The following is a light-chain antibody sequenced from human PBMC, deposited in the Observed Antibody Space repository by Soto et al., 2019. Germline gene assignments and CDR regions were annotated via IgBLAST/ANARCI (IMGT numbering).Light chain of an antibody. V-gene: IGKV3-20*01. CDR1: QSVSNSY. J-gene: IGKJ4*01. CDR3: QHYDTSLI. Sequence: EVVLTQSPGTPSLSPGGRSTLSCKASQSVSNSYLSWYQQKPGQAPRLLIYGASSRATGIPDRFSGSGSGTDFTLTISRMEPEDFAVYDCQHYDTSLIFGGGTKVDIK. CDR2: GAS.